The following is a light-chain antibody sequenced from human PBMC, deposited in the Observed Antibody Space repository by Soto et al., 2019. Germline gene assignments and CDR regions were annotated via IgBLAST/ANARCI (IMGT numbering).Light chain of an antibody. V-gene: IGKV2-30*01. Sequence: DVVMTQSPLSLPVTLGQSASISCRSSQSIAYSDGYTYMNWFQQRPGQSPRRLISLTSRRDSGVPDRFSGSGSGTDFTLTISRVESEDVGIYYCMQSTHWPPTFGRGTAVEIK. CDR3: MQSTHWPPT. CDR2: LTS. CDR1: QSIAYSDGYTY. J-gene: IGKJ1*01.